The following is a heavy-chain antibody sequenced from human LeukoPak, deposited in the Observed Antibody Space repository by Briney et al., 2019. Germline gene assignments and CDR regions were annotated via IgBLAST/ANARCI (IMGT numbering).Heavy chain of an antibody. V-gene: IGHV3-21*01. CDR2: ISSSSNYI. CDR3: ARAHYDSSGYYPLGDN. J-gene: IGHJ4*02. CDR1: GFTFSTYS. D-gene: IGHD3-22*01. Sequence: GGSLRLSCAASGFTFSTYSMYWVRQAPGKGLEWVSSISSSSNYIYYAGSVKGRFTISRDNAKKSLYLQMNSLRAEDTAVYYCARAHYDSSGYYPLGDNWGQGTLVTVSS.